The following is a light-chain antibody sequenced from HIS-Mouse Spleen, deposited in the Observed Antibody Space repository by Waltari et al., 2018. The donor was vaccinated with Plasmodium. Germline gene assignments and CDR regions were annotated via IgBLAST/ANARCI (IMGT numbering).Light chain of an antibody. CDR3: YSTDSSGNHRV. CDR2: EDS. V-gene: IGLV3-10*01. J-gene: IGLJ3*02. Sequence: SYELTQPPSESVSPGQTVRITCSGDALPTKYAYWYEQKSGQAHVLVIYEDSKRPTGSPERFSGSSSGTRATLTISGAQVEDEADYYCYSTDSSGNHRVFGGGTKLTVL. CDR1: ALPTKY.